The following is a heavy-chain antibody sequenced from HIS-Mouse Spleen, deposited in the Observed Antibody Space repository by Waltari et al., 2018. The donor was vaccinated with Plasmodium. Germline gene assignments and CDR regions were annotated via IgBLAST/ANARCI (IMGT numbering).Heavy chain of an antibody. D-gene: IGHD3-3*01. CDR3: ARVTSSGVYWYFDL. Sequence: QVQLQQWGAGLLKPSETLSLTCAVYGGSFSGYYWSWIRQPPGKGLEWIGEINHSGSTNDNPSLKRRATISVDTSKNQFSLKLSSVTAADTAVYYCARVTSSGVYWYFDLWGRGTLVTVSS. CDR1: GGSFSGYY. V-gene: IGHV4-34*04. J-gene: IGHJ2*01. CDR2: INHSGST.